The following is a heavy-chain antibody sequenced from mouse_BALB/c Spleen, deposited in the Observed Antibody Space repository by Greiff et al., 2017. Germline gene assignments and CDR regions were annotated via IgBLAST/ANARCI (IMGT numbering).Heavy chain of an antibody. Sequence: EVQVVESGPELVKPGASVKVSCKASGYAFTSYNMYWVKQSHGKSLEWIGYIDPYNGGTSYNQKFKGKATLTVDKSSSTAYMHLNSLTSEDSAVYYCARVGGDWYFDVWGAGTTVTVSS. V-gene: IGHV1S135*01. CDR2: IDPYNGGT. CDR1: GYAFTSYN. J-gene: IGHJ1*01. CDR3: ARVGGDWYFDV. D-gene: IGHD3-3*01.